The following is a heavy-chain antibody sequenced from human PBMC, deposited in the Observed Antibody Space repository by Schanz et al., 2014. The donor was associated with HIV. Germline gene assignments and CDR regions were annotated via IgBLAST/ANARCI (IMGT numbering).Heavy chain of an antibody. J-gene: IGHJ4*02. CDR2: IGGSRGGT. V-gene: IGHV3-23*01. Sequence: EVQLLESGGGLVQPGGSLRLSCAASGFTFSSYTMTWVRQAPGKGLEWVSGIGGSRGGTYYADSVKGRFTISRDNSKNTMFLQMNSLRADDTAVYYCAKGWRGYSISSLVDYWGQGSLVTVSS. CDR1: GFTFSSYT. CDR3: AKGWRGYSISSLVDY. D-gene: IGHD6-6*01.